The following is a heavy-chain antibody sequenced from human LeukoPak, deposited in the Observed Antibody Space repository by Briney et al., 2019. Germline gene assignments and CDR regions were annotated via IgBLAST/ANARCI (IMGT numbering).Heavy chain of an antibody. CDR2: ISSSSSYI. V-gene: IGHV3-21*01. J-gene: IGHJ4*02. CDR3: ARESAGDVYFDY. D-gene: IGHD7-27*01. Sequence: GGSLRLSCAASGFTFSIYSMNWVRQAPGKGLEWVSSISSSSSYIYYADSVRGRFTISRDNAKSSLYLQMNSLRAEDTAVYYCARESAGDVYFDYWGQGTLVTVSS. CDR1: GFTFSIYS.